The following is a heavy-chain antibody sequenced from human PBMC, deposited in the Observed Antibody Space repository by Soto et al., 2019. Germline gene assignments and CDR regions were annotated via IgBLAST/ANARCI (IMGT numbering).Heavy chain of an antibody. Sequence: ASVKVSCKVSGYTFTGYYMHWVRQAPGQGLEWMGWINPNSGVTHFAQKFQGRVTLTRDTSISTTYMELSSLRSDDTAVYYCARGPFYENSHFDFWGKGTLVTVSS. CDR3: ARGPFYENSHFDF. V-gene: IGHV1-2*02. CDR2: INPNSGVT. J-gene: IGHJ4*02. CDR1: GYTFTGYY. D-gene: IGHD3-22*01.